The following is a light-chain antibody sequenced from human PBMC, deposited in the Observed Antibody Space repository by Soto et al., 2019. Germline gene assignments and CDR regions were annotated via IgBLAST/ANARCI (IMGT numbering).Light chain of an antibody. CDR2: AAS. J-gene: IGKJ2*01. CDR1: QNIIFY. Sequence: DIQLTQTPSSLSASVGDRVTITCRASQNIIFYLNWYQQKPGKAPKLLIYAASNLQSGVPSRFSGSGSGTEFSLTINSLQPEDFATYFCQQSYTSPVYTFGQGTKVDSK. CDR3: QQSYTSPVYT. V-gene: IGKV1-39*01.